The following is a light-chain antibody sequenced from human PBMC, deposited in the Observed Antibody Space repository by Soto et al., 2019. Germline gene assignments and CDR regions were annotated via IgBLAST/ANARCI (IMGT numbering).Light chain of an antibody. Sequence: IQLTQSPSSLSASVGDRVTITCRASQGISSYLAWYQQKPGKAPKLLIYAASTLQSGVPSRFSGSGSGTDFTLTISSLQPEDFANYYCQQLNSYLPLTFGGGTKVEIK. CDR2: AAS. CDR3: QQLNSYLPLT. V-gene: IGKV1-9*01. J-gene: IGKJ4*01. CDR1: QGISSY.